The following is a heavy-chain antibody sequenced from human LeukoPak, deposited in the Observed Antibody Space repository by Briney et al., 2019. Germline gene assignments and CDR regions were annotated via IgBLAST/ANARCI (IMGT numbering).Heavy chain of an antibody. CDR2: ISSSGSTI. CDR1: GFTFSSNE. CDR3: ARAVGTWIQLWSPNYYYAMDV. Sequence: GGSLRLSCAASGFTFSSNEMNWVRQAPGKGLEWVSYISSSGSTIYYADSVKGRFTISRDNAKNSLYLQMNSLRAEDTAVYYCARAVGTWIQLWSPNYYYAMDVWGQGTTVTVSS. V-gene: IGHV3-48*03. D-gene: IGHD5-18*01. J-gene: IGHJ6*02.